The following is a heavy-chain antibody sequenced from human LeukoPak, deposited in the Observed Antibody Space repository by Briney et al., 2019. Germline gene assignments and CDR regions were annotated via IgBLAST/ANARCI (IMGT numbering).Heavy chain of an antibody. V-gene: IGHV1-2*06. D-gene: IGHD2-15*01. J-gene: IGHJ5*02. CDR1: GYTFTGYY. Sequence: ASVNVSCKGCGYTFTGYYMHWVGQAPGRGLEWMGRINPNSGGTNYAQTFQGSVTMTRDKSTSTAYMELSRLRSDDTAVYSCASGVAASWFDPWGQGTLVTVSS. CDR3: ASGVAASWFDP. CDR2: INPNSGGT.